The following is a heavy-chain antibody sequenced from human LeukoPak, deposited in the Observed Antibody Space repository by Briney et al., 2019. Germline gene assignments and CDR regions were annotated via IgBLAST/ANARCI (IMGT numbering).Heavy chain of an antibody. Sequence: PSETLSLTCTVSGGSISGYYWSLIRQPPGKGLEWIGYIHYSRSTNYKPSLRSRVTISLDTSKRQFSLQMNSMTAADTAVYYCARTIQLWGTYYFDQWGQGTLVTVSS. CDR1: GGSISGYY. CDR3: ARTIQLWGTYYFDQ. J-gene: IGHJ4*02. V-gene: IGHV4-59*01. D-gene: IGHD1-1*01. CDR2: IHYSRST.